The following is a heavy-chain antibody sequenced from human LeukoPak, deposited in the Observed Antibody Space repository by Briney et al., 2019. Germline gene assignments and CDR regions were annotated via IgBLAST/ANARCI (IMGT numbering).Heavy chain of an antibody. CDR2: IYYSGST. CDR1: GFTFSSYS. D-gene: IGHD3-22*01. V-gene: IGHV4-30-4*08. Sequence: LRLSCAASGFTFSSYSMNWIRQPPGKGLEWIGYIYYSGSTYYNPSLKSRVTISVDTSKNQFSLKLSSVTAADTAVYYCARAAITMIVDWGQGTLVTVSS. CDR3: ARAAITMIVD. J-gene: IGHJ4*02.